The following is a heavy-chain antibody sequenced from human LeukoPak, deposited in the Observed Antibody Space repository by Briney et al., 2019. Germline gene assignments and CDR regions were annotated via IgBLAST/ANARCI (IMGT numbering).Heavy chain of an antibody. CDR2: INTNTGNP. CDR3: ARDLSRYYYYYMDV. D-gene: IGHD2-2*01. J-gene: IGHJ6*03. V-gene: IGHV7-4-1*02. CDR1: GYTFTSYA. Sequence: ASVTVSCKASGYTFTSYAMNWVRQAPGQGLEWMGWINTNTGNPTYAQGFTGRFVFSLDTSVSTAYLQISSLKAEDTAVYYCARDLSRYYYYYMDVWGKGTTVTVSS.